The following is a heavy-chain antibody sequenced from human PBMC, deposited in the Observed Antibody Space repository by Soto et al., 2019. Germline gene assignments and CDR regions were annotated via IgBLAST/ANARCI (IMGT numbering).Heavy chain of an antibody. D-gene: IGHD3-3*01. J-gene: IGHJ3*02. CDR1: GFTFSSYA. V-gene: IGHV3-30-3*01. CDR2: ISYDGSNK. CDR3: ARGSYYDFWQDAFDI. Sequence: QVQLVESGGGVVQPGRSLRLSCAASGFTFSSYAMHWVRQAPGKGLEWVAVISYDGSNKYYADSVKGRFTISRDNSKNTLYLQMNSLRAEDTAVYYCARGSYYDFWQDAFDIWGQGTMVTVSS.